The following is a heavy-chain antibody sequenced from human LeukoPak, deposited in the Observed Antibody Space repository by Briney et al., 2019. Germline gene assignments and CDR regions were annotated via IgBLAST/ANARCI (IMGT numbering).Heavy chain of an antibody. CDR3: ARSLITAGSTRSALDH. CDR1: GYTFTSYY. Sequence: ASVTVSCKASGYTFTSYYMHWVRQAPGQGLEWMGIINPSGGSTSYAQKFQGRVTMTRDTSTSTVYMELSSLRSEDTAVYYCARSLITAGSTRSALDHWGQGTLVTVSS. V-gene: IGHV1-46*01. CDR2: INPSGGST. D-gene: IGHD6-13*01. J-gene: IGHJ4*02.